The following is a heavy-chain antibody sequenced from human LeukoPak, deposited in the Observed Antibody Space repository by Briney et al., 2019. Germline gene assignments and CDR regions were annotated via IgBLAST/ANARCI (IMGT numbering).Heavy chain of an antibody. D-gene: IGHD1-26*01. Sequence: PSETLSLTCTVSGGSISSSNYYWSWIRQPPGKGLEWIGYIYYSGSTNYNPSLKSRVTISVDTSKNQFSLKLSSVTAADTAVYYCAREISGVSGSSNDAFDIWGQGTMVTVSS. CDR2: IYYSGST. CDR3: AREISGVSGSSNDAFDI. CDR1: GGSISSSNYY. J-gene: IGHJ3*02. V-gene: IGHV4-61*01.